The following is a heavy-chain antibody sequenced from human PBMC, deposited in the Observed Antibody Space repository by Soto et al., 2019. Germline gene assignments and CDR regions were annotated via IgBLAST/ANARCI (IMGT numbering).Heavy chain of an antibody. J-gene: IGHJ3*02. V-gene: IGHV3-30*18. CDR1: GFTFSSYG. D-gene: IGHD2-21*02. CDR2: ISYDGSNK. Sequence: GGSLRLSCAASGFTFSSYGMHWVRQAPGKGLEWVAVISYDGSNKYYADSVKGRFTISRDNSKNTLYLQMNSLRAEDTAVYYCAKGDCGGDCYSFDAFDIWGQGT. CDR3: AKGDCGGDCYSFDAFDI.